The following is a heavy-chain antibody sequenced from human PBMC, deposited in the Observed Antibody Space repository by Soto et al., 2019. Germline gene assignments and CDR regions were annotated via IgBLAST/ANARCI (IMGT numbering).Heavy chain of an antibody. Sequence: QVQVVESGGGVVQPGRSLRLSCAASGFTFSSYGMHWVRQAPGKGLEWVAVIWSDGSNKYYGDSVKGRFTISRDNSKNLLYLQMSSLRAEDTAVYYCGRDPWDCGGDCYPAGMDVWGQGTTVTVSS. CDR3: GRDPWDCGGDCYPAGMDV. D-gene: IGHD2-21*02. V-gene: IGHV3-33*01. J-gene: IGHJ6*02. CDR1: GFTFSSYG. CDR2: IWSDGSNK.